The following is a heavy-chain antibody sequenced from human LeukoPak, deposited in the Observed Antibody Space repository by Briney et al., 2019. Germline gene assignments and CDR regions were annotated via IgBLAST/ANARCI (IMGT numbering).Heavy chain of an antibody. CDR3: ARDLGSGSYFAFDI. D-gene: IGHD3-10*01. Sequence: GASVTVSYTASGYSFTTYAMNWVRQAPGQGLEWMGWINTNTGNPTYAQGFTGRFVFSLDTSVSTAYLQIGSLKAEDTAVYYCARDLGSGSYFAFDIWGQGTMVTVSS. CDR2: INTNTGNP. V-gene: IGHV7-4-1*01. J-gene: IGHJ3*02. CDR1: GYSFTTYA.